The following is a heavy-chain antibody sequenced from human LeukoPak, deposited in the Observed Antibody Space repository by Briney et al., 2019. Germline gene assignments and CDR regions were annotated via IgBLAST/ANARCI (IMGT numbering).Heavy chain of an antibody. CDR3: ARARFGYNRGPFDY. D-gene: IGHD5-24*01. Sequence: PSETLSLTCAVYGGSFSGYYWSWIRQPPGKGLEWIGEINHSGSTNYNPSLKSRVTISVDTSKNQFSLKLSSVTAADTAVYYCARARFGYNRGPFDYWGQGILVTVSS. CDR1: GGSFSGYY. CDR2: INHSGST. V-gene: IGHV4-34*01. J-gene: IGHJ4*02.